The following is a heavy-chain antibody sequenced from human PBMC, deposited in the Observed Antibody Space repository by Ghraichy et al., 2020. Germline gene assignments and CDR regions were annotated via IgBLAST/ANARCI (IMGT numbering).Heavy chain of an antibody. CDR1: GGSFSGYY. J-gene: IGHJ5*02. CDR2: INHSGST. Sequence: SETLSLTCAVYGGSFSGYYWSWIRQPPGKGLEWIGEINHSGSTNYNPSLKSRVTISVDTSKNQFSLKLSSVTAADTAVYYCARVGITMVRGVIKTVWFDPWGQGTLVTVSS. V-gene: IGHV4-34*01. D-gene: IGHD3-10*01. CDR3: ARVGITMVRGVIKTVWFDP.